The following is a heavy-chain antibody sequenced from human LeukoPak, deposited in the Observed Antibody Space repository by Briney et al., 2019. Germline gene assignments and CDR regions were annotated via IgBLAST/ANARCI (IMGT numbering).Heavy chain of an antibody. CDR2: IYYSGST. V-gene: IGHV4-31*03. Sequence: PSETLSLTCTVSGGSISGGGYYWSWIRQHPGKGLEWIGYIYYSGSTYYNPSLKSRVTISVDTSKNQFSLKLSSVTAADTAVYYCARDSLWGNYYGMDVWGQGTTVTVSS. CDR1: GGSISGGGYY. CDR3: ARDSLWGNYYGMDV. J-gene: IGHJ6*02. D-gene: IGHD1-26*01.